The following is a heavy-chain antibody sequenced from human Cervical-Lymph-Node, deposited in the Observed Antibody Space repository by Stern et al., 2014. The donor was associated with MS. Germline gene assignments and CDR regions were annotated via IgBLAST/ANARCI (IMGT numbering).Heavy chain of an antibody. J-gene: IGHJ5*02. V-gene: IGHV1-2*06. CDR1: GYNIIDYF. CDR3: ARVLNRQQLTP. Sequence: VQLVESGAGVKKPGASVKVSCKASGYNIIDYFMHWVRQAPGQGLEWMGRINPKNGAPDFAQKFGGRFTMTIDRSTHTGYTRLTSLSSDDTAVYYCARVLNRQQLTPWGQGSLVTVSS. CDR2: INPKNGAP. D-gene: IGHD6-13*01.